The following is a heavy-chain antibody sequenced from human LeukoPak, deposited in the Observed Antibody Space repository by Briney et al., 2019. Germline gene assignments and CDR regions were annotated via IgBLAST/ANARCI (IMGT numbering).Heavy chain of an antibody. Sequence: ASVKVSCKASGYTFTSYYMHWVRQAPGQGLEWMGIINPSGGSTSYAQKFQGRVTMTRDTSTSTVYMELSSLRSEDTAVYYCAREEVYYYGSGRSYGMDVWGKGTTVTVSS. D-gene: IGHD3-10*01. V-gene: IGHV1-46*01. J-gene: IGHJ6*04. CDR1: GYTFTSYY. CDR2: INPSGGST. CDR3: AREEVYYYGSGRSYGMDV.